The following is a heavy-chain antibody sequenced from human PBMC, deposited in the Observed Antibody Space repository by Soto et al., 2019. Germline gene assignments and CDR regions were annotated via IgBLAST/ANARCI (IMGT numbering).Heavy chain of an antibody. CDR1: GFTFSSYA. V-gene: IGHV3-23*01. J-gene: IGHJ6*02. D-gene: IGHD2-2*01. CDR2: IIAVAGGS. CDR3: AKFRRDCSATDCYLYFGMDV. Sequence: GGSLRLSCATSGFTFSSYAMSWVRQAPGKGLEWVSTIIAVAGGSFYADSVKGRFAISRDTSKNTLYLQINSLRAEDTAIYYCAKFRRDCSATDCYLYFGMDVWGQGTTVTVSS.